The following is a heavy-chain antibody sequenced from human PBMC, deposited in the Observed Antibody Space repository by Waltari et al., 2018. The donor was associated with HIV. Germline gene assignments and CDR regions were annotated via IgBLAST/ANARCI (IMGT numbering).Heavy chain of an antibody. Sequence: QVQLVQSGAEVKKPRASVKVSCKASGYTFTGHYMHWVRQAPGQGLEWMGWINPNSGGTNYAQKFQGRVTMTRDTSISTAYMELSRLRSDDTAVYYCATALYSSSSAGSIDYWGQGTLVTVSS. J-gene: IGHJ4*02. V-gene: IGHV1-2*02. CDR3: ATALYSSSSAGSIDY. CDR2: INPNSGGT. D-gene: IGHD6-6*01. CDR1: GYTFTGHY.